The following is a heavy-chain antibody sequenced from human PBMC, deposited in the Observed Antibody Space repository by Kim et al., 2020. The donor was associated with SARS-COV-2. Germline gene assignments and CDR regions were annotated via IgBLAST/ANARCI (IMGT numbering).Heavy chain of an antibody. D-gene: IGHD3-10*01. J-gene: IGHJ3*02. Sequence: GGSLRLSCAASGFTFSNAWMSWVRQAPGKGLEWVGRIKSKTDGGTTDYAAPVKGRFTISRDDSKNTLYLQMNSLKTEDTAVYYCTTDFLYKLLWFGELGDDAFDIWGQGTMVTVSS. V-gene: IGHV3-15*01. CDR3: TTDFLYKLLWFGELGDDAFDI. CDR1: GFTFSNAW. CDR2: IKSKTDGGTT.